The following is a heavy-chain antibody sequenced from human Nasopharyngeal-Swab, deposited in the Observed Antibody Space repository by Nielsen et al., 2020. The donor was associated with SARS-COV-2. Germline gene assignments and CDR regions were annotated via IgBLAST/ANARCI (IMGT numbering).Heavy chain of an antibody. J-gene: IGHJ3*02. Sequence: GGSLRLSCAASGFTFDDYGMSWVRQAPGKGLEWVSGINWNGGSTGYADSVKGRFTISRDNAKNSLYLQMNSLRAEDTAVYYCARRDRYCSGGSCYGENAFDIWGQGTMVTVSS. CDR2: INWNGGST. D-gene: IGHD2-15*01. CDR1: GFTFDDYG. V-gene: IGHV3-20*04. CDR3: ARRDRYCSGGSCYGENAFDI.